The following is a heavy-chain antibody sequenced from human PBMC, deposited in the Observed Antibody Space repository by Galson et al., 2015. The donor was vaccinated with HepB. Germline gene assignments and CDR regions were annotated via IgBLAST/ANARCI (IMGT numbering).Heavy chain of an antibody. V-gene: IGHV3-33*01. D-gene: IGHD3-3*01. CDR1: GFTFSSYG. CDR3: ARGAPLDDFWSGYPEGNHYYYYYMDV. Sequence: LRLSCAASGFTFSSYGMHWVRQAPGKGLEWVAVIWYDGSNKYYADSVKGRFTISRDNSKNTLYLQMNSLRAEDTAVYYCARGAPLDDFWSGYPEGNHYYYYYMDVWGKGTTVTVSS. J-gene: IGHJ6*03. CDR2: IWYDGSNK.